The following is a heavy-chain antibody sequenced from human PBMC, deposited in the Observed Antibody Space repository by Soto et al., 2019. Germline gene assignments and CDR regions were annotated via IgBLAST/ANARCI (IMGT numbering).Heavy chain of an antibody. Sequence: EVQLVESGGGLVKPGGSLRLSCAASGFTFSSYSMNWVRQAPRKGLEWVSSISTSSSYIYYAVSVKGRFTISRDNAKNSLYLQMNSLRAEDTAVYYCTRPLHYYDGSGYYAYWGQGTLVTVSS. CDR3: TRPLHYYDGSGYYAY. D-gene: IGHD3-22*01. V-gene: IGHV3-21*01. CDR2: ISTSSSYI. CDR1: GFTFSSYS. J-gene: IGHJ4*02.